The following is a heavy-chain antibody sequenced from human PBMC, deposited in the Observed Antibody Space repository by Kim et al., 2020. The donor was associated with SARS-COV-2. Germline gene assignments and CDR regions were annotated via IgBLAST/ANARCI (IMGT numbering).Heavy chain of an antibody. Sequence: IMYPDSLEGRFSISRDNAKNTLYLQMNMLRAEDTAVYFCARARPGYFDYWGQGTLVTVFS. CDR2: I. CDR3: ARARPGYFDY. V-gene: IGHV3-74*03. J-gene: IGHJ4*02.